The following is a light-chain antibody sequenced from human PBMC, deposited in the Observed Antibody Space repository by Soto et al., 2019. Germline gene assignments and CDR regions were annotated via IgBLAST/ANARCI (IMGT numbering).Light chain of an antibody. J-gene: IGLJ1*01. CDR2: DVS. CDR1: SSGVGGDYN. V-gene: IGLV2-11*01. CDR3: CSYAGSYTYV. Sequence: QSVLTHPHPVSESPGQAGTVTCSGKSSGVGGDYNVSWYQQHPGKAPHLMIYDVSKRPSGVPDRFSGSKSGNTASLTISGLQAEDEADYYCCSYAGSYTYVFGTGTKVTVL.